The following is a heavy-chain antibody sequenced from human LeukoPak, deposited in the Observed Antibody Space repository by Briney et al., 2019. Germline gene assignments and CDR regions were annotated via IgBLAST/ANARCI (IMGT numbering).Heavy chain of an antibody. CDR3: AKTVVVAATEDEYYFDY. CDR1: GFTFDDYA. J-gene: IGHJ4*02. D-gene: IGHD2-15*01. Sequence: GGSLRLSCAASGFTFDDYAMHWVRQAPGKGLEWVSGISWNSGSIGYADSVKGRFTISRDNAKNSLYLQMNSLRAGDTALYYCAKTVVVAATEDEYYFDYWGQGTLVTVSS. CDR2: ISWNSGSI. V-gene: IGHV3-9*01.